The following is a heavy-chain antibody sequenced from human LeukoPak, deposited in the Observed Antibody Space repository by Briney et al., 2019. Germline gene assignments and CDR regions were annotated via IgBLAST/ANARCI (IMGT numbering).Heavy chain of an antibody. Sequence: SETLSLTCTVSGYSIGTWYYWGWIRQPPGKGLEWIATMFHSGSTYYNPSLESRVTISMDTSKNHFSLRLNSVTAADTALYYCARFGTRDNCCYPGVDTWGQGTPVTVSS. D-gene: IGHD1-1*01. V-gene: IGHV4-38-2*02. J-gene: IGHJ5*02. CDR2: MFHSGST. CDR3: ARFGTRDNCCYPGVDT. CDR1: GYSIGTWYY.